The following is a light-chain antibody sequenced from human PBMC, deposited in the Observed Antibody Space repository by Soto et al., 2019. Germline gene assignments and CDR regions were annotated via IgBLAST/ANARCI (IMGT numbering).Light chain of an antibody. V-gene: IGKV3-11*01. CDR1: QSISSY. J-gene: IGKJ2*01. CDR3: QQRSNWPRT. CDR2: DAS. Sequence: EIVLTQSPVTLSLSPGEGATLSCRASQSISSYLAWYQQKPGQTPRLLIYDASNRATGVPGRFSGSGSGTDFTLTISNLEPEDFAVYYCQQRSNWPRTFGQGTKLEIK.